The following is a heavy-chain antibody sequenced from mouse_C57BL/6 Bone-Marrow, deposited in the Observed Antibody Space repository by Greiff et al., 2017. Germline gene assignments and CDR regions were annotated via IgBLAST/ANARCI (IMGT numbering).Heavy chain of an antibody. CDR3: TTNYYGSSYLYYAMDY. V-gene: IGHV14-4*01. J-gene: IGHJ4*01. Sequence: VQLQQSGAELVRPGASVKLSCTASGFNIKDDYMHWVKQRPEQGLEWIGWIDPENGDTEYASKFQGKATITADTSSNPAYLQLSSLTSEDTAVYYCTTNYYGSSYLYYAMDYWGQGTSVTVSS. CDR2: IDPENGDT. CDR1: GFNIKDDY. D-gene: IGHD1-1*01.